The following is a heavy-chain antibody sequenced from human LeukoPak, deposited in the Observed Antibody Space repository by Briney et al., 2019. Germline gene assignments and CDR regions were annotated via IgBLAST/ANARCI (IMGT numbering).Heavy chain of an antibody. CDR3: ARDTHLSYAAGFDC. CDR2: IKEDGSEK. V-gene: IGHV3-7*01. J-gene: IGHJ4*02. D-gene: IGHD3-10*01. CDR1: GFTFSFYW. Sequence: GGSLRFSCEATGFTFSFYWMSWVRQAPGKGLEWVANIKEDGSEKNYVDSVKGRFTISRDNAKNSLYLQMTSLRAEDTALYYCARDTHLSYAAGFDCWGQGTLVAVSS.